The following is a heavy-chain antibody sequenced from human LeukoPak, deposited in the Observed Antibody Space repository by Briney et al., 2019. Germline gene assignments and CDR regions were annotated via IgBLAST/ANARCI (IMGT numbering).Heavy chain of an antibody. D-gene: IGHD2-2*01. V-gene: IGHV4-4*07. Sequence: PSETLSLTCTVSGGSISSYYWSWIRQPAGKGLEWIGRIYTSGSTNYNPSLKSRVTMSVDTSKNQFSLKLSSVTAADTALYYCASLGYCSSTSCRRDYFDYWGQGTLVTVSS. CDR1: GGSISSYY. CDR2: IYTSGST. J-gene: IGHJ4*02. CDR3: ASLGYCSSTSCRRDYFDY.